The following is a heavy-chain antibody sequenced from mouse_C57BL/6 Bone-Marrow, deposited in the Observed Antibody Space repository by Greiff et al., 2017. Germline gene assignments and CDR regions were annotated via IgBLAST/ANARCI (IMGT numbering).Heavy chain of an antibody. V-gene: IGHV1-54*01. CDR1: GYAFTNYL. CDR2: INPGSGGT. D-gene: IGHD2-4*01. J-gene: IGHJ4*01. CDR3: ARGRVINYYAMDY. Sequence: QVQLQQSGAELVRPGTSVKVSCKASGYAFTNYLIEWVKQRPGQGLEWIGVINPGSGGTNYNEKFKGKATLTADKSSSTAYMQLSSLTSEDSAVYFCARGRVINYYAMDYWGQGTSVTVSS.